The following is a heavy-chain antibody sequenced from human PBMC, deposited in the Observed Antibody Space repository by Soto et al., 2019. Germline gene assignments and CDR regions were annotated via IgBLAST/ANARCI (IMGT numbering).Heavy chain of an antibody. CDR2: ISGSGGST. J-gene: IGHJ1*01. V-gene: IGHV3-23*01. CDR1: GFTFSSYA. D-gene: IGHD6-19*01. Sequence: PGGSLRLSCAASGFTFSSYAMSWVRQAPGKGLEWVSAISGSGGSTYYADSVKGRFTISRDNSKNTLYLQVNSLRAEDTAVYYCATRTSSGWYLYFQHWGQGTLVTVSS. CDR3: ATRTSSGWYLYFQH.